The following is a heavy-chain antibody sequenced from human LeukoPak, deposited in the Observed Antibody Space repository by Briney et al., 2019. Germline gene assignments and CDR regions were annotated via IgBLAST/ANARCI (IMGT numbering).Heavy chain of an antibody. D-gene: IGHD3-22*01. Sequence: GGSLRLSCAASGFTFSSYAMSWVRQAPGKGLEWVSAISGNGGSTYYADSVKGRFTISRDNSKNTLYLQMNSLRAEDTAVYYCAKDGYYYDSSGYYVYWGQGTLVTVSS. CDR3: AKDGYYYDSSGYYVY. CDR1: GFTFSSYA. J-gene: IGHJ4*02. V-gene: IGHV3-23*01. CDR2: ISGNGGST.